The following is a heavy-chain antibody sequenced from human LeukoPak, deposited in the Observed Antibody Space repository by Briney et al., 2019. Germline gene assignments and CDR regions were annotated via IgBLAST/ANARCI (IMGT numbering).Heavy chain of an antibody. Sequence: GGSLRLSCAAYGFTFSSSWMRWVRQAPGKGLEWVANIKQGGSEKNYVYSVKGRFTVSRDNARHSLYLQMNSLRAEDTAVYYCVGGGAFDFWGQGTMVTVSS. J-gene: IGHJ3*01. V-gene: IGHV3-7*01. CDR2: IKQGGSEK. D-gene: IGHD3-16*01. CDR3: VGGGAFDF. CDR1: GFTFSSSW.